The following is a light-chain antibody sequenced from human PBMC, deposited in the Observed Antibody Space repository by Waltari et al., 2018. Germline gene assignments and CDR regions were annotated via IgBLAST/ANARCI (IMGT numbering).Light chain of an antibody. CDR1: QSVTRA. V-gene: IGKV3-20*01. Sequence: EIVLTQSPGTLSLSPGESATLSCRTSQSVTRALAWYQQKPGQAPRLLIYGASNRATGIPDRFSGSGSGTDFSLTISRLGPEDFAVYYWQHYLRIPVTFGQGTKVEVK. J-gene: IGKJ1*01. CDR2: GAS. CDR3: QHYLRIPVT.